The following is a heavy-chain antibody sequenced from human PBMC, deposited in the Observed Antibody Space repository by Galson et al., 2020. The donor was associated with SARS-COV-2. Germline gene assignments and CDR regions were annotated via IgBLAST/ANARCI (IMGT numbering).Heavy chain of an antibody. Sequence: ASVKVSCKASGYTFTSYGISWVRQAPGQGLEWMGWISAYNGNTNYAQKLQGRVTMTTDTSTSTAYMELRSLRSDDTAVYYCARDHRKITIFGVVKFFDYWGQGTLVTVSS. D-gene: IGHD3-3*01. J-gene: IGHJ4*02. CDR1: GYTFTSYG. CDR3: ARDHRKITIFGVVKFFDY. CDR2: ISAYNGNT. V-gene: IGHV1-18*01.